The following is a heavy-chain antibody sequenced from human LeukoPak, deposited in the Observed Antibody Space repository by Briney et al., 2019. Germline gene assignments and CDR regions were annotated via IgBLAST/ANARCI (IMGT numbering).Heavy chain of an antibody. D-gene: IGHD6-19*01. CDR1: GFTFSSYG. Sequence: GGSLRLSCAASGFTFSSYGMHWVRQAPGKGLEWVAVISYDGSNKYYTDSVKGRFIISRDNSKNTLFLQMNSLRAEDTAVYYCVKDGGSGWYNGLGVWGQGTTVTVSS. V-gene: IGHV3-30*18. J-gene: IGHJ6*02. CDR2: ISYDGSNK. CDR3: VKDGGSGWYNGLGV.